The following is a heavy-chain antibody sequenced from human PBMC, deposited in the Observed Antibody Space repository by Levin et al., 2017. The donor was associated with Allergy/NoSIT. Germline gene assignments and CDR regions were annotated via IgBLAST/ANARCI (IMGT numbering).Heavy chain of an antibody. J-gene: IGHJ1*01. V-gene: IGHV3-9*01. Sequence: SLKISCAASGFTFDDYAMHWVRQAPGKGLEWVSGISWNSGSIGYADSVKGRFTISRDNAKNSLYLQMNSLRAEDTALYYCAKALGGSSAIYFQHWGQGTLVTVSS. CDR3: AKALGGSSAIYFQH. D-gene: IGHD6-13*01. CDR2: ISWNSGSI. CDR1: GFTFDDYA.